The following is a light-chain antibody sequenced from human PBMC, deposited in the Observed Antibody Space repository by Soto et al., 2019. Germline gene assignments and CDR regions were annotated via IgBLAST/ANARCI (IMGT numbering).Light chain of an antibody. Sequence: EIVMTQSPLSLPVSPGEPASISCRSSHSLLHSNGKHYLDWYLQKPGQSPQLLIYWGSNRASGVPDRFSGSGSGTDFTLKISRVEAEDVGTYYCMQALGAPSFGGGTKVEIK. CDR3: MQALGAPS. CDR1: HSLLHSNGKHY. V-gene: IGKV2-28*01. J-gene: IGKJ4*01. CDR2: WGS.